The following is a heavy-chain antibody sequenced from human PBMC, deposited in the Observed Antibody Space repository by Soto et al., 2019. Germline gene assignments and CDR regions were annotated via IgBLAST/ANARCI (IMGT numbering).Heavy chain of an antibody. J-gene: IGHJ6*02. CDR3: NTEGWGPGKGV. CDR2: SQSKTDGGLT. D-gene: IGHD3-10*01. Sequence: EMQLVESGGGLVKPGGSLRLSCAASGFTFSNAWMNWVRQAPGKGLEWVGRSQSKTDGGLTDYAAPVKGRFTISRDDSKNTLSLKKNSLKTGDTAVHYCNTEGWGPGKGVWGHGTTVTVSS. CDR1: GFTFSNAW. V-gene: IGHV3-15*01.